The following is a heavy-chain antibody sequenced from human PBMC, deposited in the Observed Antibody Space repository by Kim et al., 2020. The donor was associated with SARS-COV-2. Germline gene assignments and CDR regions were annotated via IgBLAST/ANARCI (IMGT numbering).Heavy chain of an antibody. D-gene: IGHD5-18*01. CDR3: AKDGDLGGYSDY. J-gene: IGHJ4*02. V-gene: IGHV3-30*02. Sequence: YYADSVKGRFTISRDNSKNTLYLQMNSLRAEDTAVYYCAKDGDLGGYSDYWGQGTLVTVSS.